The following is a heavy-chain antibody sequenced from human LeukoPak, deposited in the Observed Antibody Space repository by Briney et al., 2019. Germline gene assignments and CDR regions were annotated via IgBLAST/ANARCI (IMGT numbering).Heavy chain of an antibody. V-gene: IGHV3-11*04. J-gene: IGHJ3*02. D-gene: IGHD4-23*01. CDR2: ISSSGSTI. Sequence: GGSLRLSCAASGFTFSDYYMSWIRQAPGKGREWVSYISSSGSTIYYAESVKGRFTISRDNAKNSLYLQMNSLRAEDTAVYYCAREMATVVTYGSAFDIWGQGTMVTVSS. CDR1: GFTFSDYY. CDR3: AREMATVVTYGSAFDI.